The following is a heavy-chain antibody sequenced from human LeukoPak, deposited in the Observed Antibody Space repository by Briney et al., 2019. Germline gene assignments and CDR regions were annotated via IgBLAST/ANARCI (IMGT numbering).Heavy chain of an antibody. CDR3: ARADVGYSYPGYY. J-gene: IGHJ4*02. D-gene: IGHD5-18*01. V-gene: IGHV4-4*02. CDR2: IYHSGSP. CDR1: GGSISSNNW. Sequence: SGTLSLTCAVSGGSISSNNWWGWVRQPPGKGLEWIGEIYHSGSPNYNPSLKSRVTISVDKSRNHFSLNLSSVTAADTAVYYCARADVGYSYPGYYWGQGTLVTVSS.